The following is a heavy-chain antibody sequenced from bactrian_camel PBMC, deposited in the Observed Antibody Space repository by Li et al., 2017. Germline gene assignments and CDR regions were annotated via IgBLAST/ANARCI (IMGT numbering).Heavy chain of an antibody. J-gene: IGHJ4*01. CDR3: AADEVCYSGSWRAIH. V-gene: IGHV3S40*01. CDR2: ISNGGGSI. Sequence: DVQLVESGGDLVQPGGSLRLSCAASGFTFSSYAMSWVRQVPGKGLEWVSHISNGGGSIYYADSVQGRFTISRDNAKNTVYLQMNSLKPEDTGMYYCAADEVCYSGSWRAIHWGQGTQVTVS. CDR1: GFTFSSYA. D-gene: IGHD3*01.